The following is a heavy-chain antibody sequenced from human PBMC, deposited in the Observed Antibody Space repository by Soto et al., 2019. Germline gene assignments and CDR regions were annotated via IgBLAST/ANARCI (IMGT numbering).Heavy chain of an antibody. CDR2: INPNSGGT. J-gene: IGHJ6*02. CDR1: GYTFTGYY. Sequence: ASVKVSCKASGYTFTGYYMHWVRQAPGQGLERMGWINPNSGGTNYAQKFQGWVTMTRDTSISTAYMELSRLRSDDTAVYYCARDGAYCSSTICYAHYYYYGMDVWGQ. CDR3: ARDGAYCSSTICYAHYYYYGMDV. D-gene: IGHD2-2*01. V-gene: IGHV1-2*04.